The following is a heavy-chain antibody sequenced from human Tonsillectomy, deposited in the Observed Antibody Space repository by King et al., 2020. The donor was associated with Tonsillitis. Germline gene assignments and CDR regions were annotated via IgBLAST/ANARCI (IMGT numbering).Heavy chain of an antibody. Sequence: VQLVESGGGVVQSGRSLRLSCAASGFTFSSYAIHWVRQAPGKGLEWVAVISYDGSKEYYADSVKGRFTISRDNSKNTLYLQMYSLRPEDTAVYYCARGLSWSDYWGQGTLVTVSS. CDR1: GFTFSSYA. CDR2: ISYDGSKE. D-gene: IGHD6-13*01. V-gene: IGHV3-30*04. CDR3: ARGLSWSDY. J-gene: IGHJ4*02.